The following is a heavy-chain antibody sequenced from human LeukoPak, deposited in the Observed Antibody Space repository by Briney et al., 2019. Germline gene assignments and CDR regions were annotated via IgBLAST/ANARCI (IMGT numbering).Heavy chain of an antibody. CDR3: AVRAYCGADCYSGYFDY. CDR2: INPNGGGT. D-gene: IGHD2-21*02. V-gene: IGHV1-2*02. J-gene: IGHJ4*02. CDR1: GYTFTGQY. Sequence: ASVKVPCKASGYTFTGQYMHWVRQAPGQGLEWMGWINPNGGGTNYAQKFQGRVTMTRDTSISTAYMELSRLTSDDTAVYYCAVRAYCGADCYSGYFDYWGQGTLVTVSS.